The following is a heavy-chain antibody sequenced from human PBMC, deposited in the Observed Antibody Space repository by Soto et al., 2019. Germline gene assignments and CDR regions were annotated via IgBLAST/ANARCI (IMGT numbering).Heavy chain of an antibody. CDR2: ISYSGST. J-gene: IGHJ6*02. CDR3: RVWDGDASFYYYYGMDV. Sequence: QLQLQESGPGLVKPSETLSLTCTVAGGSISSSSYYWGWIRQPPGKGLEWIGSISYSGSTYYNPSPKSRVSISVDTSKNQFSLKLSSVTAADTAVYYCRVWDGDASFYYYYGMDVWGQGTTVTVSS. V-gene: IGHV4-39*01. D-gene: IGHD4-17*01. CDR1: GGSISSSSYY.